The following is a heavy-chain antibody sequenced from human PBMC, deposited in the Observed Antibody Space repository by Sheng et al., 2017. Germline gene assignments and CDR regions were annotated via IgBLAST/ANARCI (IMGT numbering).Heavy chain of an antibody. CDR2: ISWDGGST. J-gene: IGHJ4*02. D-gene: IGHD5-12*01. CDR3: AKGRGFGYSGYIDY. V-gene: IGHV3-43D*04. CDR1: GFTFDDYA. Sequence: EVQLVESGGVVVQPGGSLRLSCAASGFTFDDYAMHWVRQAPGKGLEWVSLISWDGGSTYYADSVKGRFTISRDNSKNSLYLQMNSLRAEDTALYYCAKGRGFGYSGYIDYWGQGTLVTVSS.